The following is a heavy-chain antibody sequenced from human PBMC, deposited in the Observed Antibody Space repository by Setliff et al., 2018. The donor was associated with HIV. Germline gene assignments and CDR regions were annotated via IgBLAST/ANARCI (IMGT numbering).Heavy chain of an antibody. CDR3: AREMITMVRVVVYYYYMAV. CDR1: GGTFSSYA. D-gene: IGHD3-10*01. V-gene: IGHV1-69*06. CDR2: IIPIFGTA. J-gene: IGHJ6*03. Sequence: ASVKVSCKAPGGTFSSYAISWVRQAPGQGLEWMGRIIPIFGTANYAQKFQGRVTITADKSTRPASMELSSLRSEDTAVYYCAREMITMVRVVVYYYYMAVWGKGTTGTVSS.